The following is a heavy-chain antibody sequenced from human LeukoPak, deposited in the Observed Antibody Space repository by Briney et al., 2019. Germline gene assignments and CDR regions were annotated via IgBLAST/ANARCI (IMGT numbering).Heavy chain of an antibody. CDR2: ISAYNGNT. CDR3: ARGRTSGSYYYLLDY. Sequence: ASVKVSCKASGYTFTSYGISWVRQAPGQGLEWMGWISAYNGNTNYAQKLQGRVTMTTDTSTSTAYMEPRSLRSDDTAVYYCARGRTSGSYYYLLDYWGQGTLVTVSS. J-gene: IGHJ4*02. V-gene: IGHV1-18*01. CDR1: GYTFTSYG. D-gene: IGHD1-26*01.